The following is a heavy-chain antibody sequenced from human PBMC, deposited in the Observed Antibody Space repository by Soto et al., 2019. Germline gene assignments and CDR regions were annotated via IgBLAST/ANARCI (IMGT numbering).Heavy chain of an antibody. CDR1: GYNFAGYW. CDR3: ARGGVSTRTFDY. CDR2: IYPSDSDT. D-gene: IGHD3-3*01. J-gene: IGHJ4*02. V-gene: IGHV5-51*01. Sequence: PGGSLKISCRGSGYNFAGYWIALVRQMPGKGLDLMGIIYPSDSDTIYRPSFQCQVTISADKSISSAYLQWSSLRASDTAMYYCARGGVSTRTFDYWGQGTPVTVSS.